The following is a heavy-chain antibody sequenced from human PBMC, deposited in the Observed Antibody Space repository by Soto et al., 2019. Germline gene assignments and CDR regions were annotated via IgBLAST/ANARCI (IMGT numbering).Heavy chain of an antibody. CDR2: IYYSGST. CDR3: AHDGPAYGMDV. Sequence: SETLSLTCTVSGGSISSGGYYWSWIRQHPGKGLEWVGYIYYSGSTYYNPSLRSRVTISVDTSKNQFSLKLSSVTAADTAVYYCAHDGPAYGMDVWGQGTTVTVSS. D-gene: IGHD3-16*01. CDR1: GGSISSGGYY. V-gene: IGHV4-31*03. J-gene: IGHJ6*02.